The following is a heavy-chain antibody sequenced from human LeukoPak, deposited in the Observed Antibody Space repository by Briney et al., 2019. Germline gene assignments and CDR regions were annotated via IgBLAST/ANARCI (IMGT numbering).Heavy chain of an antibody. Sequence: SETLSLTYTVSGGSMSSSFWSWIRQPPGKGLEWIGYIYHSGSASYNPSLKSRATMSVDTSTLQFSLKMTSITTADTAVYYCARGSDTGMIGVSDYWGQGTLVTVSS. V-gene: IGHV4-59*01. J-gene: IGHJ4*02. CDR3: ARGSDTGMIGVSDY. CDR1: GGSMSSSF. CDR2: IYHSGSA. D-gene: IGHD3-22*01.